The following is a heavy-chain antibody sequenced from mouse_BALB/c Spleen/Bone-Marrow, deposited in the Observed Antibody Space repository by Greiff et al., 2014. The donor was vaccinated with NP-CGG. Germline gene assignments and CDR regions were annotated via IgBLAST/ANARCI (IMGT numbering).Heavy chain of an antibody. CDR1: GFNIKNTY. J-gene: IGHJ3*01. Sequence: VQLQQSGAELVKPGASVKLSCTASGFNIKNTYIHWVKQRPEQGLEWIGRIDPANVNTKYDPKFQGKATITADTSSNTAYLQLSSLTSEVTAVYYCATYYYGSSLSAYWGQGTLVTVSA. CDR2: IDPANVNT. V-gene: IGHV14-3*02. D-gene: IGHD1-1*01. CDR3: ATYYYGSSLSAY.